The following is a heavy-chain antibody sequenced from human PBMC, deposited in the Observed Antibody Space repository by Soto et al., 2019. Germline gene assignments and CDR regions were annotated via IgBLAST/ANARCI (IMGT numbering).Heavy chain of an antibody. Sequence: QLQLQESGSGLVKPSQTLSLTCAVSGASISSGDYSWSWIRQPPGKGLEGIGYIFHSGSTYYNTSRKNRVTISLDKSKNQFSLKLTSVTAADAAIYYCAREYSTPGGWFDPWGQGTLVTVPS. J-gene: IGHJ5*02. V-gene: IGHV4-30-2*01. D-gene: IGHD2-15*01. CDR1: GASISSGDYS. CDR3: AREYSTPGGWFDP. CDR2: IFHSGST.